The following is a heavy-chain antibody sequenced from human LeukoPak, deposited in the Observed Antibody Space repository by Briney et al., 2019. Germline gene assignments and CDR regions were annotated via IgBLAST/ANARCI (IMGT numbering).Heavy chain of an antibody. Sequence: SETLSLTCTVSGYSISSGYYWGWIRQPPGKGLEWIGSIHHSGSTNYNPSLKSRVTISVDTSKNQFSLKLSSVTAADTAVYYCARTRRGYYGSGSYYNVGNWFDPWGQGTLVTVSS. CDR2: IHHSGST. CDR1: GYSISSGYY. J-gene: IGHJ5*02. CDR3: ARTRRGYYGSGSYYNVGNWFDP. V-gene: IGHV4-38-2*02. D-gene: IGHD3-10*01.